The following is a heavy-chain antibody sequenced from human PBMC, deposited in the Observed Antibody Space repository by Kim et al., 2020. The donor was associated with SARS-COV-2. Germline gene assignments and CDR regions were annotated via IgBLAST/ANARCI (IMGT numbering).Heavy chain of an antibody. V-gene: IGHV3-13*01. J-gene: IGHJ3*02. Sequence: GSVKGRITISRENVKNSLFLQMNSLRAGDTAVYYCAKETTARGTNSFDIWGQGTMVTVSS. CDR3: AKETTARGTNSFDI. D-gene: IGHD1-1*01.